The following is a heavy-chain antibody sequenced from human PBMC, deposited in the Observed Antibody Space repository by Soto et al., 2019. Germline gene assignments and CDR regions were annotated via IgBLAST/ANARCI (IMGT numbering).Heavy chain of an antibody. V-gene: IGHV1-2*02. J-gene: IGHJ6*02. CDR3: ARDRIIAAAILYYYYYGMDV. D-gene: IGHD6-13*01. CDR2: INPNSGGT. CDR1: GYTFTGYY. Sequence: ASVKVSCKASGYTFTGYYMHWVRQAPGQGLEWMGWINPNSGGTNYAQKFQGRVTMTRDTSISTAYMELSRLRSDDTAVYYCARDRIIAAAILYYYYYGMDVWGQGTTVTVSS.